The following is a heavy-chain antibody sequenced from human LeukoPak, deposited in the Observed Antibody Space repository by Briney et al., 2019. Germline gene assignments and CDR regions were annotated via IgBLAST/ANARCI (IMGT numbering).Heavy chain of an antibody. D-gene: IGHD4-23*01. J-gene: IGHJ4*02. V-gene: IGHV1-46*01. Sequence: GAPVKVSCKASGYTFTNYYMYWVRQAPGQGLEWMGIINPSGGSTTYAQKFQGRVTMTRDTSTSTVYMELSSLRSEDTAVYYCARGAGANSGDYWGQGTLVTVSS. CDR2: INPSGGST. CDR3: ARGAGANSGDY. CDR1: GYTFTNYY.